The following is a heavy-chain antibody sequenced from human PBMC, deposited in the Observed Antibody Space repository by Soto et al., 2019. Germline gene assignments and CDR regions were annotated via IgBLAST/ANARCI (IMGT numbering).Heavy chain of an antibody. Sequence: QVQLVQSGAEEKKPGASVKVSCKASGYTFSSYAMPWVRQAPGQRLEWMGWINAGNGNTKYSQKLQGRVTITRDTSASIAYMELSRLRSEDTAVYYCARGGPPIDYWCQGTLVTVSS. D-gene: IGHD3-10*01. CDR3: ARGGPPIDY. V-gene: IGHV1-3*05. CDR1: GYTFSSYA. J-gene: IGHJ4*02. CDR2: INAGNGNT.